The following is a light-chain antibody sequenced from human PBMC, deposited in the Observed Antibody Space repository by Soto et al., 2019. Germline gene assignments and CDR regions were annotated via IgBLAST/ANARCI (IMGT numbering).Light chain of an antibody. CDR3: QQRSNWPPS. CDR1: QSVSIY. V-gene: IGKV3-11*01. CDR2: DAS. Sequence: EIVLTQSPATLSLSPGERATLSCRASQSVSIYLDWYQQKPGQAPRLLVYDASSRATGIPARFSGSVSGTDFTLTISSLEPEDFAVYYCQQRSNWPPSFGQGTRLEIK. J-gene: IGKJ5*01.